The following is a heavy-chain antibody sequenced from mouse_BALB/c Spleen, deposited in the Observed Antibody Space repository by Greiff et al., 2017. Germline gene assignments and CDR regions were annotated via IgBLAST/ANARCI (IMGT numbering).Heavy chain of an antibody. V-gene: IGHV3-2*02. J-gene: IGHJ4*01. CDR2: ISYSGST. Sequence: VQLKESGPGLVKPSQSLSLTCTVTGYSITSDYAWNWIRQFPGNKLEWMGYISYSGSTSYNPSLKSRISITRDTSKNQFFLQLNSVTTEDTATYYCARLRLYYAMDYWGQGTSVTVSS. D-gene: IGHD3-2*02. CDR3: ARLRLYYAMDY. CDR1: GYSITSDYA.